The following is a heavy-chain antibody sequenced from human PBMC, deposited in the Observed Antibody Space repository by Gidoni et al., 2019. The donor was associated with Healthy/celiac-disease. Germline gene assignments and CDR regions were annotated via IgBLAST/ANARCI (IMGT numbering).Heavy chain of an antibody. V-gene: IGHV4-59*01. J-gene: IGHJ5*02. CDR3: ARAAYYYDSSGYHP. CDR1: GGSISSYY. D-gene: IGHD3-22*01. Sequence: QVQLQESGPGLVKPSETLSLTCTVSGGSISSYYWSWIRQPPGKGLEWIGYIYYSGSTNYNPSLKSRVTISVDTSKNQFSLKLSSVTAADTAVYYCARAAYYYDSSGYHPWGQGTLVTVSS. CDR2: IYYSGST.